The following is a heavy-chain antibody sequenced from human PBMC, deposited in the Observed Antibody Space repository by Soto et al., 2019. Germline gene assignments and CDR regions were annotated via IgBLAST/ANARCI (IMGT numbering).Heavy chain of an antibody. J-gene: IGHJ4*02. Sequence: ETLSLTCTVSGGSINTFYWSWVRQPAGKGLEWIGRIFSSGTASSNPSLESRVAMSVDTSKNHFSLNLSSVTAADMAVYYCAREGSYSAYNFAHGIQLWSFDFWGQGALVTVSS. CDR1: GGSINTFY. CDR3: AREGSYSAYNFAHGIQLWSFDF. V-gene: IGHV4-4*07. CDR2: IFSSGTA. D-gene: IGHD5-12*01.